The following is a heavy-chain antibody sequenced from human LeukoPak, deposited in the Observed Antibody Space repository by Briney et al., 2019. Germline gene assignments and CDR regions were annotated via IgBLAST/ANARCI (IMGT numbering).Heavy chain of an antibody. CDR3: AREFIGTSGSYYADFDY. V-gene: IGHV1-69*13. CDR2: IIPIFGTA. J-gene: IGHJ4*02. Sequence: SVKVSCKASGYTFTDYYMHWVRQAPGQGLEWMGGIIPIFGTANYAQKFQGRVTITADESTSTAYMELSSLRSEDTAVYYCAREFIGTSGSYYADFDYWGQGTLVTVSS. CDR1: GYTFTDYY. D-gene: IGHD1-26*01.